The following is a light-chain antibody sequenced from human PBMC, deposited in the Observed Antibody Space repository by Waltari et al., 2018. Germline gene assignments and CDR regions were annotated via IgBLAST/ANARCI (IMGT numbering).Light chain of an antibody. CDR3: YSTDSNNNYEV. V-gene: IGLV3-10*01. CDR2: EDS. Sequence: SYELTQPPSVSVSPGQTARITRPGAALPKKYAYWYQQKSGQAPVLVIYEDSKRPSGIPERFSGSSSGTMAALTISGAQVEDEADYYCYSTDSNNNYEVFGGGTKLTVL. J-gene: IGLJ2*01. CDR1: ALPKKY.